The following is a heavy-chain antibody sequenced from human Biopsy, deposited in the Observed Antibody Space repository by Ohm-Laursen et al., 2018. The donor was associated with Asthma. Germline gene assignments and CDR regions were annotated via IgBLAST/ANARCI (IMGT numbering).Heavy chain of an antibody. J-gene: IGHJ4*02. V-gene: IGHV4-30-2*01. CDR3: ARVKDGYNFDY. CDR1: GGSISSGGYS. D-gene: IGHD5-24*01. Sequence: SQTLSLTGAVSGGSISSGGYSWSWIRQPPGKGLEWIGYIYHSGSTYYNPSLKSRVTISVDRSKNQFSLKLSSVTAADTAVYYCARVKDGYNFDYWGQGTLVTVSS. CDR2: IYHSGST.